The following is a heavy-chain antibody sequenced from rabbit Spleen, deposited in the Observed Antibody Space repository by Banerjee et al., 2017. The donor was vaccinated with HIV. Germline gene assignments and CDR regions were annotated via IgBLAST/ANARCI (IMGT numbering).Heavy chain of an antibody. CDR1: GFSFSSNW. CDR3: ARGSAAMTMLIIGFYLNL. D-gene: IGHD2-1*01. Sequence: LEESGGGLVKPGGTLTLTCTVSGFSFSSNWICWVRQAPGKGLEWIACIDTNDGDTDYANWPKGRFTISKASSTTVTLQMTSLTVADTATYFCARGSAAMTMLIIGFYLNLWGQGTLVTVS. V-gene: IGHV1S45*01. J-gene: IGHJ4*01. CDR2: IDTNDGDT.